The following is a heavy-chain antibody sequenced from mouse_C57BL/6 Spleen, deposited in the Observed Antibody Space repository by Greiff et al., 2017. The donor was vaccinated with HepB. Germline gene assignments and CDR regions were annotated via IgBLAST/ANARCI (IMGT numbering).Heavy chain of an antibody. CDR3: ARGDYFDY. V-gene: IGHV1-55*01. CDR2: IYPGSGST. J-gene: IGHJ2*01. CDR1: GYTFTSYW. Sequence: QVQLQQPGAELVKPGASVKMSCKASGYTFTSYWITWVKQRPGQGLEWIGDIYPGSGSTNYNEKFKSKATLTVETSSSTAYMQLSSLTSEDSAVYYCARGDYFDYWGQGTTLTVSS.